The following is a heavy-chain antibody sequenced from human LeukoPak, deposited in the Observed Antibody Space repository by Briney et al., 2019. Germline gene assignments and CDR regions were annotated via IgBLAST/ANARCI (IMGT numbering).Heavy chain of an antibody. V-gene: IGHV1-2*02. CDR1: GHTFTGYY. J-gene: IGHJ3*02. CDR2: INPNSGGT. Sequence: ASVKVSCKASGHTFTGYYMHWVRQAPGQGLEWMGWINPNSGGTNYAQKFQGRVTMTRDTSISTAYMELSRLRSDDTAVYYCARDTAMVNDAFDIWGQGTMVTVSS. CDR3: ARDTAMVNDAFDI. D-gene: IGHD5-18*01.